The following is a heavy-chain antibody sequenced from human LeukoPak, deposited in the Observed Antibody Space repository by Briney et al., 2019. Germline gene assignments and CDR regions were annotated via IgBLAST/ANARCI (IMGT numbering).Heavy chain of an antibody. J-gene: IGHJ4*02. CDR1: GGSISSSTYY. CDR3: ARRITYYDYVWGSSFDY. V-gene: IGHV4-39*01. CDR2: IYYSGSI. D-gene: IGHD3-16*01. Sequence: SETLSLTCTVSGGSISSSTYYWGWIRQPPGKRLEWIGSIYYSGSIYYNPSLKSRVTIFVDTSKNQFSLKLSSVTAADTAVYYCARRITYYDYVWGSSFDYWGQGTLVTVSS.